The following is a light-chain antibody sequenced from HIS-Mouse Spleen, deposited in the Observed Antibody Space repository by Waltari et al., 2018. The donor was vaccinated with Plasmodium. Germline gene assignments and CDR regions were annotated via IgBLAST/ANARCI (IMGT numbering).Light chain of an antibody. CDR1: QGISSY. J-gene: IGKJ3*01. CDR2: AAS. V-gene: IGKV1-9*01. Sequence: DIQLTQSPSFLSASVGDRVTITCRASQGISSYLAWYQQKPGKAPKLLIYAASTLQSGVPSRFSGSGSGTEFTLTISSLQSEDFAVYYSQQYNNWSFTFGPGTKVDIK. CDR3: QQYNNWSFT.